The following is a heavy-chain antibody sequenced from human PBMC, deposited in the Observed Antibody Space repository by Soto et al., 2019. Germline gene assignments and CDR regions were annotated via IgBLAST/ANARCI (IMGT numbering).Heavy chain of an antibody. V-gene: IGHV3-9*01. CDR2: INWNSGSI. CDR1: GFTFDDYA. Sequence: EVQLVESGGGLVQPGTSLRLSCAASGFTFDDYAMHWVRQVPGKGLEWVSGINWNSGSIGYGDSVKGRFAISRDNAKNSLHLQMNRLSAEDTAFYYCVKDESINWYSGHFRHWGQGTLVTVSS. J-gene: IGHJ1*01. D-gene: IGHD6-13*01. CDR3: VKDESINWYSGHFRH.